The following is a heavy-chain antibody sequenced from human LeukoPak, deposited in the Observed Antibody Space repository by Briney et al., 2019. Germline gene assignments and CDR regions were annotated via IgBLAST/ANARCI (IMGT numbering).Heavy chain of an antibody. CDR2: IYDSGST. V-gene: IGHV4-38-2*01. Sequence: MASETLSLTCAASGYSISSGYIWGWIRQPPGRRLGWIGIIYDSGSTYYTASVKSRFTISRDTSKNQFYLKLNSVTAADTAVYYGARSSRSTSLDYWGQGALVTVSS. CDR3: ARSSRSTSLDY. D-gene: IGHD2-2*01. J-gene: IGHJ4*02. CDR1: GYSISSGYI.